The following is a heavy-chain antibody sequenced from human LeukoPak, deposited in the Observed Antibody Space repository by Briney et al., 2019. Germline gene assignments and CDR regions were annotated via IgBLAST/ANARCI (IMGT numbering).Heavy chain of an antibody. CDR1: GFSLTTGGGA. Sequence: SGPTLVNPTQTLTLTCTFSGFSLTTGGGAVGWLRRPPGKALECLALIYWNDEKRYSPSLGSRLTVTKDTSKNQVVLTMTNMDPVDTATYFCAHSGSGVRGFDPWGQGTLVTVSS. D-gene: IGHD3-10*01. CDR2: IYWNDEK. V-gene: IGHV2-5*01. J-gene: IGHJ5*02. CDR3: AHSGSGVRGFDP.